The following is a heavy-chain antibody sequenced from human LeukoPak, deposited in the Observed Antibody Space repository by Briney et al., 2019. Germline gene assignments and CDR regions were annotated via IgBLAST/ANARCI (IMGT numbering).Heavy chain of an antibody. J-gene: IGHJ3*02. Sequence: XETLSLTCTVSDGSFSSYSWNWIRQPXGRGLEWIGYIYYSGSTIYNPSLRSRVTISIDTSKNQFSLKLTSVTAADTAVYYCARLKARDAFDIWGQGTMVTVSS. CDR2: IYYSGST. CDR3: ARLKARDAFDI. V-gene: IGHV4-59*08. CDR1: DGSFSSYS.